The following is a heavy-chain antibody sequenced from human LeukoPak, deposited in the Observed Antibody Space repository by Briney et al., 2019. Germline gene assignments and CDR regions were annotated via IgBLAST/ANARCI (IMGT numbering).Heavy chain of an antibody. D-gene: IGHD3-10*01. V-gene: IGHV4-39*01. J-gene: IGHJ4*02. CDR3: ARASGVDMVRGVIGEAIARGRHFDY. CDR2: IYYSGST. CDR1: GGSISSRNYY. Sequence: SETPSLTCTVSGGSISSRNYYWGWVRQPPGKGLEWIGSIYYSGSTYYNPSLKRRVTISVDTSKNQFSLKLSSVTAADTAVYYCARASGVDMVRGVIGEAIARGRHFDYWGQGTLVTVSS.